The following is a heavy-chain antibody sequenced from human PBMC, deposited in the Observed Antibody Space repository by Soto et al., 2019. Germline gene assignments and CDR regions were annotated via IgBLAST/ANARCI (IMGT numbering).Heavy chain of an antibody. Sequence: PSETLSLTCTVSGGSISSRDSYWGWIRQPPGKGLEWIGSFHYSGSTNYNPSLKSRVSISLDTSKNQFSLRLTSVTAADTAVYYCARIPVDTYMINWFDPWGQGTLVTVSS. CDR2: FHYSGST. D-gene: IGHD5-18*01. J-gene: IGHJ5*02. CDR3: ARIPVDTYMINWFDP. V-gene: IGHV4-39*07. CDR1: GGSISSRDSY.